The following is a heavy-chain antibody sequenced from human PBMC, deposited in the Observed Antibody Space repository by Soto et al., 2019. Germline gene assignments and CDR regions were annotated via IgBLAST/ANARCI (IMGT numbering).Heavy chain of an antibody. V-gene: IGHV3-23*04. CDR1: GFTFSSSA. CDR2: VGGNSVST. CDR3: AKARASSPRWGYYYMDV. Sequence: EVRLVESGGDLIQPGGSLRLSCAASGFTFSSSAMSWVRQAPDKGLEWVAAVGGNSVSTFYADSVKGRFTISKDSSKNTLFLQMNSVRAEDTAVYYCAKARASSPRWGYYYMDVWGKGTTVTVS. D-gene: IGHD6-6*01. J-gene: IGHJ6*03.